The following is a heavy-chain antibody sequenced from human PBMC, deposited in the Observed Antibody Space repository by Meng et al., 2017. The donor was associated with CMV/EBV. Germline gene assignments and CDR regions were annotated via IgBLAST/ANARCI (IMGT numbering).Heavy chain of an antibody. CDR3: ARGQVDRLSFDY. Sequence: SETLSLTCTVSGGSISSGGYYWSWIRQHPGKGLEWIGYIYYSGGTYYNPSLKSRVTISVDTSKNQFSLKLSSVTAADTAVYYCARGQVDRLSFDYWGQGTLVTVSS. J-gene: IGHJ4*02. CDR1: GGSISSGGYY. D-gene: IGHD3/OR15-3a*01. V-gene: IGHV4-31*03. CDR2: IYYSGGT.